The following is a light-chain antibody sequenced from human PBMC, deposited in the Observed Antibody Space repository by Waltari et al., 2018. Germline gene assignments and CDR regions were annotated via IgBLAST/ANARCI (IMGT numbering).Light chain of an antibody. CDR3: QVWDSNTAV. CDR1: NIGSKN. J-gene: IGLJ2*01. V-gene: IGLV3-9*01. CDR2: WDS. Sequence: SYELTQPLSVSVALGQTARLTCGGNNIGSKNVHRYQQKPGQAPVLVIYWDSNRPSGIPERFSGSNSGNTATLTISRAQAGDEADFYCQVWDSNTAVFGGGTKLTVL.